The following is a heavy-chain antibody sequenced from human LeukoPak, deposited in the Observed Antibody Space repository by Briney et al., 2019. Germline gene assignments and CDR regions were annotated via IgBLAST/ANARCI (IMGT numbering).Heavy chain of an antibody. D-gene: IGHD1-26*01. CDR3: ARNSGSYYVVDY. CDR2: ISGYNGNT. J-gene: IGHJ4*02. CDR1: GYTFTSYG. V-gene: IGHV1-18*01. Sequence: ASVKVSCKTSGYTFTSYGINWVRQAPGQGLEWLRWISGYNGNTDYAQKIQGRATMTMDTSTSTAYMELRSLGSDDTAVYYCARNSGSYYVVDYWGQGTLVTVSS.